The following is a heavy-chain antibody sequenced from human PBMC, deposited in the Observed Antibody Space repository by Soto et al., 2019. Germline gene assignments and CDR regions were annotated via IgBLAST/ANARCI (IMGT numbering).Heavy chain of an antibody. CDR1: GFTFSTYA. CDR2: ISSSGDGT. D-gene: IGHD3-3*01. Sequence: EVQLLESGGGLMKPGGSLRLSCAASGFTFSTYAMTWVRQAPGKGLEWVSMISSSGDGTYYVDSVKGRFTISRDNSLNTLNLQMNSLRAEDTAVYYCAKNGDFWSWGMDVWGQGTTVSVSS. CDR3: AKNGDFWSWGMDV. V-gene: IGHV3-23*01. J-gene: IGHJ6*02.